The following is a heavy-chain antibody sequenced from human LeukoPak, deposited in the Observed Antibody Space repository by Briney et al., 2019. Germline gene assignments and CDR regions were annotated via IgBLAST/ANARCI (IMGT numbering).Heavy chain of an antibody. J-gene: IGHJ4*02. Sequence: SETLSLTCTVSGGSISSGSYYWSWIRQPAGKGLEWIGRIYTSGSTNYNPSLKSRVTISVDTSKNQFSLKLSSVTAADTAVYYCARGPDEGGYGDYEDYWGQGTLVTVSS. CDR3: ARGPDEGGYGDYEDY. V-gene: IGHV4-61*02. CDR2: IYTSGST. D-gene: IGHD4-17*01. CDR1: GGSISSGSYY.